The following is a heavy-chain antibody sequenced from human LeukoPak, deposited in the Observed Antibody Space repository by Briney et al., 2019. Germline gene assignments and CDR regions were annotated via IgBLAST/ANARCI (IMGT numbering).Heavy chain of an antibody. J-gene: IGHJ4*02. V-gene: IGHV5-51*01. CDR3: ARQVVSSAIPDY. D-gene: IGHD2-2*01. CDR2: IYPGDSDT. CDR1: VYSFATYW. Sequence: GESLKISCQSSVYSFATYWIGLLVHIPGKCLKCMGIIYPGDSDTRYSPSFQSQVTISADKSISTAYLQWRSLKASATAMYYCARQVVSSAIPDYWGQGTLVTVSS.